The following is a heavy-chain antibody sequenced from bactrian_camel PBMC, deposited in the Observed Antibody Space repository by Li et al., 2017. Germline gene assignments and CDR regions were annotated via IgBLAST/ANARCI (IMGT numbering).Heavy chain of an antibody. Sequence: QLVESGGGSVQAGGSLRLSCEYSGYYYSSKCMAWFRQAPGKEREGVAIVYVDDGRAYYSDSVKGRFTISRDNAKNSIYLQMDNLEPEDTAMYYCARSTKIYCEISADEYEDWGQGTQVTVS. D-gene: IGHD3*01. CDR3: ARSTKIYCEISADEYED. J-gene: IGHJ4*01. CDR2: VYVDDGRA. V-gene: IGHV3S1*01. CDR1: GYYYSSKC.